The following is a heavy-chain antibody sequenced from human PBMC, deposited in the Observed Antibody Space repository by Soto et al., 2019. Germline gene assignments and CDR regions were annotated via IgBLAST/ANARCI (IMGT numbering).Heavy chain of an antibody. CDR1: GYTFSRYA. CDR2: INAGYGNT. J-gene: IGHJ4*02. D-gene: IGHD7-27*01. CDR3: ARDTGDGTFDF. Sequence: QVHLVQSGAEVRKPGASVKVSCKASGYTFSRYAMHWVRQAPGQRLEWMGWINAGYGNTKSSQKFQDIVTISRDTSATTAYRQLTSLRSEATAVYYCARDTGDGTFDFWGQGTLVTVSS. V-gene: IGHV1-3*01.